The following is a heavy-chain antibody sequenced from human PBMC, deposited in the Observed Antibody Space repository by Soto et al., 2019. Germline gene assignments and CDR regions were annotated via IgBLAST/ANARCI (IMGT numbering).Heavy chain of an antibody. J-gene: IGHJ3*02. D-gene: IGHD4-4*01. CDR2: INHSGST. CDR3: ASSHKGNRVRDAFDI. V-gene: IGHV4-34*01. CDR1: GGSFSGYY. Sequence: SETLSLTCAVYGGSFSGYYWSWIRQPPGKGLEWIGEINHSGSTNYNPSLKSRVTISVDTSKNQFSLKLSSVTAADTAVYYCASSHKGNRVRDAFDIWGQGTMVT.